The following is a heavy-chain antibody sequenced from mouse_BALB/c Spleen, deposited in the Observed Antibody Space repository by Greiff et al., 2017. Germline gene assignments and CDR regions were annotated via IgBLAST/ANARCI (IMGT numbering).Heavy chain of an antibody. CDR1: GYTFTDYY. CDR3: ARSGRGNAMDY. Sequence: QVQLQQSGAELARPGASVKLSCKASGYTFTDYYINWVKQRTGQGLEWIGNIDPYYGGTSYNQKFKGKATLTVDKSSSTAYMQLKSLTSEDSAVYYCARSGRGNAMDYWGQGTSVTVSS. V-gene: IGHV1-77*01. CDR2: IDPYYGGT. J-gene: IGHJ4*01. D-gene: IGHD4-1*01.